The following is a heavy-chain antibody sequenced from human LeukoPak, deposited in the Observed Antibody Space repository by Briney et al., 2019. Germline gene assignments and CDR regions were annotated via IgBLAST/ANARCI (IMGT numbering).Heavy chain of an antibody. CDR2: INPNSGGT. Sequence: ASVKVSCKASGYTFTGYYMHWVRQAPGQGLEWMGWINPNSGGTSYAQKFQGRVTMTRDTSISTAYMELSRLRSDDTAVYYCAREPLRGYCSSTSCYENWFDPWGQGTLVTVSS. V-gene: IGHV1-2*02. D-gene: IGHD2-2*01. CDR1: GYTFTGYY. J-gene: IGHJ5*02. CDR3: AREPLRGYCSSTSCYENWFDP.